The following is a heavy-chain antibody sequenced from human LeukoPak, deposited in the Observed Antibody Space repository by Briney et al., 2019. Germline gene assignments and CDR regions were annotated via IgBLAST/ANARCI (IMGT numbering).Heavy chain of an antibody. Sequence: GGSLRLSCAASGFTFSSYSMNWVRQAPGKGLEWVSSISSSSYIYYADSVRGRFSISRDNSMDTLYLQMDSLRPEDTAVYYCAKDRFNFGLSFLDSWGQGTLVTVSS. J-gene: IGHJ4*02. CDR1: GFTFSSYS. D-gene: IGHD3-16*02. CDR2: ISSSSYI. V-gene: IGHV3-21*01. CDR3: AKDRFNFGLSFLDS.